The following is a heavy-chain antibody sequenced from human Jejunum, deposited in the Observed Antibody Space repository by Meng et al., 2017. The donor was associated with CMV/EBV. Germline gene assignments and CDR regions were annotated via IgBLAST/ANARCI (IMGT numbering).Heavy chain of an antibody. Sequence: SGFTVSSNYMGWVRQAPGMGLEWVSVIYRGGSTIYADSVKGRFTISRDISKNTVYLQMSSLRVEDTAIYYCARDGLVAANLIPHWGQGTLVTVSS. J-gene: IGHJ4*02. CDR2: IYRGGST. D-gene: IGHD2-15*01. CDR1: GFTVSSNY. V-gene: IGHV3-66*02. CDR3: ARDGLVAANLIPH.